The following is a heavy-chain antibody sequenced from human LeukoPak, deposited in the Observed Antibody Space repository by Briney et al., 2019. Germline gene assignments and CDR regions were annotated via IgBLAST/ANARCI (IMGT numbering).Heavy chain of an antibody. CDR1: GYTFSSYG. V-gene: IGHV1-18*01. CDR2: INVYNGNT. D-gene: IGHD4-17*01. J-gene: IGHJ4*02. Sequence: AASVKVSCKASGYTFSSYGISWVRQAPGQGLGWMGWINVYNGNTNYAQKVQDRVTMTTDTSTSTAFMELRSLRSDDTAVYYCARRSMTTALSHFDYWGQGTLVTVSS. CDR3: ARRSMTTALSHFDY.